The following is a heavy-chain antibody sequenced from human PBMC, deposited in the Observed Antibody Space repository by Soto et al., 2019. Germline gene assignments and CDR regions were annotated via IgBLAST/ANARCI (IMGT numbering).Heavy chain of an antibody. CDR3: ARDQSLARQVAPDY. Sequence: QVQLVQSGAEVRKPGASVKVSCKASGYTFDNYGISWVRQAPGQGLEWMGWIGAYNGDTNYAKKIRVRVTXXTXTXRPTAYMELRSLSSDDTAVYYCARDQSLARQVAPDYWGQGTQVTVSS. D-gene: IGHD2-21*01. V-gene: IGHV1-18*01. CDR2: IGAYNGDT. CDR1: GYTFDNYG. J-gene: IGHJ4*02.